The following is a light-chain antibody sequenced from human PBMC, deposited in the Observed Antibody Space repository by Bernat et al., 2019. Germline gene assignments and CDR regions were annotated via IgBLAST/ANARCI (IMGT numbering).Light chain of an antibody. CDR3: IQSLQTPYT. V-gene: IGKV2-28*01. Sequence: DIKMTQSQLSLTVTPGEPASISCKSSQSLLHDNGYKYLDWYLQNPGQSPQLLIYLGSHRASGVPDRIRGSGSGTHFTLKINRVEAEDVGIYYCIQSLQTPYTFGQGTKLEIK. J-gene: IGKJ2*01. CDR2: LGS. CDR1: QSLLHDNGYKY.